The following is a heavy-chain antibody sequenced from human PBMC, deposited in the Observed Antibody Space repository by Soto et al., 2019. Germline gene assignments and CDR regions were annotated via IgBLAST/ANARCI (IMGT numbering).Heavy chain of an antibody. CDR2: IFYSGST. CDR1: GGSISSTGYF. V-gene: IGHV4-31*03. CDR3: AREAGSGDYFDY. J-gene: IGHJ4*02. D-gene: IGHD1-26*01. Sequence: QVQLQESGPGLVKPSQTLSLTCTVSGGSISSTGYFSTWIRQHPGKGLEWIGYIFYSGSTFHNPSLKSRVTISVDTSKNQFSLELSSVTAADTAVYYCAREAGSGDYFDYWGQGTLVTVSS.